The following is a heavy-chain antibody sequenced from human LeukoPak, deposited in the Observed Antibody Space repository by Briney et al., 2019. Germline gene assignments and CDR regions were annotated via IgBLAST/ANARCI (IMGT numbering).Heavy chain of an antibody. Sequence: PGGSLRLSCTTSGFTFSSYWIHWVRQAPGKGLVWVSRMNSDGSIINYADSVKGRFTISRDNAKNTLYLRMNSLRDEDTAVYYCARAGNYRFDYWGQGTLVTVSS. CDR3: ARAGNYRFDY. CDR2: MNSDGSII. J-gene: IGHJ4*02. D-gene: IGHD1-1*01. CDR1: GFTFSSYW. V-gene: IGHV3-74*01.